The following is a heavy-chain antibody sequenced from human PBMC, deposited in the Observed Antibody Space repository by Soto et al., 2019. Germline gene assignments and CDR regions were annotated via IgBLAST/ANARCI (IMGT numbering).Heavy chain of an antibody. CDR3: ARDRPFIVDTQENWFDP. V-gene: IGHV1-18*01. J-gene: IGHJ5*02. CDR1: GYTFTSYG. D-gene: IGHD2-15*01. CDR2: ISAYNGNT. Sequence: GASVKVSCKASGYTFTSYGISWVRQAPGQRLEWMGWISAYNGNTNYAQKLQGRVTMTTDTSTSTAYMELRSLRSDDTAVYYCARDRPFIVDTQENWFDPWGQGTLVTVSS.